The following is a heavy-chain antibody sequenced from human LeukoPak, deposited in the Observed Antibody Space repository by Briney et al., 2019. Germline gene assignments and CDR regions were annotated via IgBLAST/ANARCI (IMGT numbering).Heavy chain of an antibody. CDR2: ISYDGSNK. Sequence: GGSLRLSCAASGFTFSSYAMHWVRQAPGKGLEWVAVISYDGSNKYYADSVKGRFTISRDNSKNTLYLQMNCLRAEDTAVYYCAALAAAGNFDYWGQGTLVTVSS. D-gene: IGHD6-13*01. J-gene: IGHJ4*02. V-gene: IGHV3-30-3*01. CDR1: GFTFSSYA. CDR3: AALAAAGNFDY.